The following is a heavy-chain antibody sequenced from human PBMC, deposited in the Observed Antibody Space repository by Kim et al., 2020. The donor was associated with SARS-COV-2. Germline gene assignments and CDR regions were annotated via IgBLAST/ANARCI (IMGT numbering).Heavy chain of an antibody. D-gene: IGHD2-15*01. CDR3: ARVLAGSKTFDY. CDR2: INHDGRET. CDR1: GFTFRKPW. J-gene: IGHJ4*02. V-gene: IGHV3-74*01. Sequence: GGSLRLSCVTSGFTFRKPWMHWVRQAPGNGLVWVARINHDGRETSYADSVKGRFTISRDNTKNTLYLQMNSLRAEDTAVYYCARVLAGSKTFDYWGQGTL.